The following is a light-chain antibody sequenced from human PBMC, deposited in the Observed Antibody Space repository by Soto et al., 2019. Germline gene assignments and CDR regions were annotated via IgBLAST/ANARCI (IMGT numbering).Light chain of an antibody. CDR2: AAS. CDR1: QSVRSN. J-gene: IGKJ5*01. Sequence: EIVMTQSPATLSVSLVERATLSCRASQSVRSNLAWHQQKPGQAPRLLVYAASTRASDIPARFSGSGSGTEFTIKINRLPYEYFSVYYCPHHRHLTIAFGKGTRRAIK. CDR3: PHHRHLTIA. V-gene: IGKV3-15*01.